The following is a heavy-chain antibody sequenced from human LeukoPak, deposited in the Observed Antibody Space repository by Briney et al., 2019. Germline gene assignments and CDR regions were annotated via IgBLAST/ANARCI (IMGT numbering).Heavy chain of an antibody. Sequence: GGSLRLSCAASGFTFSDYYMSWIRQAPGKGLEWVSYISSSGSTIYYADSVKGRFTISRDNAKNSLYLQMNSLRAEDTAVYYCARDSAYSSPPGAFDILGQGTMVTVSS. CDR3: ARDSAYSSPPGAFDI. CDR2: ISSSGSTI. D-gene: IGHD6-13*01. CDR1: GFTFSDYY. V-gene: IGHV3-11*01. J-gene: IGHJ3*02.